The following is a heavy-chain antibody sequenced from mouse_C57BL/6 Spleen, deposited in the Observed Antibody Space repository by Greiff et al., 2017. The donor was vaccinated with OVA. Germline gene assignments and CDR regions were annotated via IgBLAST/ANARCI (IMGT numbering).Heavy chain of an antibody. CDR2: ISGGGGNI. D-gene: IGHD4-1*01. Sequence: EVQVVESGGGLVKPGGSLKLSCAASGFTFSSYTMSWVRQTPEKRLEWVATISGGGGNIYYPDSVKGRFTISRDNAKNTLYLQMSSLRSEDTAVYYCARQEGHWDWFDYWGQGTTLTVSS. CDR1: GFTFSSYT. CDR3: ARQEGHWDWFDY. J-gene: IGHJ2*01. V-gene: IGHV5-9*04.